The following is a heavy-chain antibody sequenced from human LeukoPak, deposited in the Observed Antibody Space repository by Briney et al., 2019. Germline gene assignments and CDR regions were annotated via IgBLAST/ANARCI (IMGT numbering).Heavy chain of an antibody. CDR2: IYYSGST. J-gene: IGHJ4*02. CDR3: ASGAARLFDY. CDR1: GGSISSSSYY. Sequence: SETLSLTCTVSGGSISSSSYYWGWIRQPPGTGLEWIGSIYYSGSTYYNPSLKSRVTISVDTSKNQFSLKLSSVTAADTAVYYCASGAARLFDYWGQGTLVTVSS. V-gene: IGHV4-39*07. D-gene: IGHD6-25*01.